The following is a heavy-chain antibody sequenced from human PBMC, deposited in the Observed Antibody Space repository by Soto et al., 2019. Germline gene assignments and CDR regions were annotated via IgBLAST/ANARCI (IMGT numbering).Heavy chain of an antibody. CDR2: INAGNGNT. Sequence: ASVKVSCKASGYTFTSYAMHWVRQAPGQRLEWMGWINAGNGNTKYSQKFQGRVTITRDTSASTAYMELSSLRSEDTAVYYCARTREEDIVVVPADAFDIWGQGTMVTVS. D-gene: IGHD2-2*01. CDR1: GYTFTSYA. V-gene: IGHV1-3*01. CDR3: ARTREEDIVVVPADAFDI. J-gene: IGHJ3*02.